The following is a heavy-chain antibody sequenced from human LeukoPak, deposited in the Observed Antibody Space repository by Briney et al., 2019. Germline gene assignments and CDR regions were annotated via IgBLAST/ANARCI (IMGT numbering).Heavy chain of an antibody. V-gene: IGHV4-4*07. CDR1: GGSISSYY. CDR2: IYTSGST. Sequence: SETLSLTCTVSGGSISSYYGSWIRQPAGKGLEWIGRIYTSGSTNYNPSLKGRVTMSVDTSKNQFSLKLSSGTAADTAVYYCARDSAGSSWESNWFDPWGQGTLVTVSS. CDR3: ARDSAGSSWESNWFDP. D-gene: IGHD6-13*01. J-gene: IGHJ5*02.